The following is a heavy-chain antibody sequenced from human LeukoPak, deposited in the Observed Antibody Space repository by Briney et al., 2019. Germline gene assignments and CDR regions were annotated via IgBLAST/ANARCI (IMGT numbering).Heavy chain of an antibody. D-gene: IGHD6-13*01. CDR1: GGSISSSNW. CDR2: IYHSGST. V-gene: IGHV4-4*02. Sequence: SGTLSLTCAVSGGSISSSNWWSWVRQPPGKGLEWIGEIYHSGSTNYNPSLKGRVTISVDTSKNQFSLKLSFWTAAGTAGYDFARTPVSSSWYLNWYFDLWGRGTLVTVSS. J-gene: IGHJ2*01. CDR3: ARTPVSSSWYLNWYFDL.